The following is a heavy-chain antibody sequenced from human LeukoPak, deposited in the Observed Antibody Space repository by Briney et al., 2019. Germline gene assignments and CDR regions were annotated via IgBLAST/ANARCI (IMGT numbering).Heavy chain of an antibody. J-gene: IGHJ4*02. D-gene: IGHD6-13*01. CDR1: GDRVSSNSAA. Sequence: SQTLSLTCAISGDRVSSNSAAWNWIRQSPSRGLEWLGRTYYRSKWFNDYAVSVKSRITINPDTSKNQFSLQLNSVTPEDTAVYYCARAIRSSNWYPVDSWGQGTLVTVSS. CDR3: ARAIRSSNWYPVDS. CDR2: TYYRSKWFN. V-gene: IGHV6-1*01.